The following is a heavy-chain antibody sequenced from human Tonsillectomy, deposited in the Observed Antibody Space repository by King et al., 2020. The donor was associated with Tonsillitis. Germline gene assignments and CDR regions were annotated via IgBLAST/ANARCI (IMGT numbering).Heavy chain of an antibody. D-gene: IGHD2-8*01. V-gene: IGHV3-30*18. CDR3: AKDRVYLYY. CDR1: GFTFSSYG. CDR2: ISYDGSNK. J-gene: IGHJ4*02. Sequence: VQLVESGGGVVQPGRSLRLSCAASGFTFSSYGMHWVRQAPGKGLEWVAVISYDGSNKYYADSVKGRFTISRDNSKNTLYLQMNSLRAEDTAVYYCAKDRVYLYYWGQGTLVTVSS.